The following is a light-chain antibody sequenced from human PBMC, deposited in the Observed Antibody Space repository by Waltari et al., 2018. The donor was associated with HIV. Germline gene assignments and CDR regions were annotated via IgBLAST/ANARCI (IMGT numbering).Light chain of an antibody. J-gene: IGLJ2*01. V-gene: IGLV2-14*01. CDR2: EVS. CDR1: SSDVGGYNS. Sequence: QSALTQPASVSGSPGQSITISCTGTSSDVGGYNSVSCYQQHPGKAPKLMIYEVSNRPSGVSDRFSGSKSGNTASLTISGLQAEDEADYYCSSYTSSSTRLFGGGTKLTVL. CDR3: SSYTSSSTRL.